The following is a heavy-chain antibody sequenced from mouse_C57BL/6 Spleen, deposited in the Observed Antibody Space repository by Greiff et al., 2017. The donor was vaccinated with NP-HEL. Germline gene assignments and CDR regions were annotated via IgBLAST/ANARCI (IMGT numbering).Heavy chain of an antibody. D-gene: IGHD2-3*01. V-gene: IGHV3-6*01. CDR3: AREGDGFDV. CDR1: GYSITSGYY. J-gene: IGHJ1*03. Sequence: EVQLVESGPGLVKPSQSLSLTCSVTGYSITSGYYWNWIRQFPGNKLEWMGYISYDGSNNYNPSLKNRISITRDTSKNQFFLKLNSVTTEDTATYYCAREGDGFDVWGTGTTVTVSS. CDR2: ISYDGSN.